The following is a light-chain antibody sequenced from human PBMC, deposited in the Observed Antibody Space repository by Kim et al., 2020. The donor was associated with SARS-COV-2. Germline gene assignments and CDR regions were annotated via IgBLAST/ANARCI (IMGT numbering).Light chain of an antibody. J-gene: IGLJ1*01. CDR2: DVS. Sequence: GQSVTISCTGTSSDVGSYNYVSWYQQHPGKAPKFMIYDVSKRPSGVPDRFSGSKSGNTASLTISGLKAEDEADYYCCSYAGSYTYVFGTGTKVTVL. CDR1: SSDVGSYNY. V-gene: IGLV2-11*01. CDR3: CSYAGSYTYV.